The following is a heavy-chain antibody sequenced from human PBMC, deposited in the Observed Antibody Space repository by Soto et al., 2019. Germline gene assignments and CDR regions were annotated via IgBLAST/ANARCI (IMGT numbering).Heavy chain of an antibody. D-gene: IGHD1-7*01. J-gene: IGHJ4*02. CDR3: AKDRRAGGNYGFYSDF. V-gene: IGHV3-23*01. CDR1: GFTFSSYC. Sequence: PGGSLRLSCAASGFTFSSYCITWVRQAPWKGLEWVSFSSATGAGTYYADSVKGRFTISRDNSKNTLYLQMTSLRADDTAVYYCAKDRRAGGNYGFYSDFWGQGALVTVSS. CDR2: SSATGAGT.